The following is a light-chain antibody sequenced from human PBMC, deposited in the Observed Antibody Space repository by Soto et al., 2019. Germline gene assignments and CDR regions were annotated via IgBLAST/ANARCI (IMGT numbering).Light chain of an antibody. CDR1: SSDVGNYNL. Sequence: QSALTQPASVSGSPGQSITISCTGTSSDVGNYNLVSWYQQFPGTAPKLMIYDVSKRPSGVSNRFSGSKSGNTASLTISGLQAEDEAVYYCCSYAGSSTLVFGGGTKVTVL. V-gene: IGLV2-23*02. CDR2: DVS. J-gene: IGLJ2*01. CDR3: CSYAGSSTLV.